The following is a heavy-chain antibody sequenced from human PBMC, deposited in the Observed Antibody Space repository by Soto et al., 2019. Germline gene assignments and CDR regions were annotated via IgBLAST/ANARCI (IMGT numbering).Heavy chain of an antibody. CDR3: ARIKGGAAGNFDY. CDR1: GGSISSYY. V-gene: IGHV4-59*06. D-gene: IGHD6-13*01. Sequence: SETLSLTCTVSGGSISSYYWSWIRQHPEKGLEWIGYIYHSGSTFYNPSLKSRVTFSVDTSKNQFSLKLNSLTAADTAVYYCARIKGGAAGNFDYWGQGTLVTVSS. J-gene: IGHJ4*02. CDR2: IYHSGST.